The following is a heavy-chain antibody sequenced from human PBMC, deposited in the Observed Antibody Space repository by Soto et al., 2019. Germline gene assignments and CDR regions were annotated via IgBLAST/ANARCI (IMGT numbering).Heavy chain of an antibody. CDR3: ARAQGYSGYDGLSN. CDR2: ILPIFGTS. J-gene: IGHJ4*02. CDR1: GGTFSSYA. D-gene: IGHD5-12*01. V-gene: IGHV1-69*12. Sequence: QVQLVQSGAEVKKPGSSVKVSCKASGGTFSSYAISWVRQAPGQGLEWMGGILPIFGTSNYAQKFQGRVTITADESTSTAYMALSSLRSEDTAVYYCARAQGYSGYDGLSNWGQGTLVTVSS.